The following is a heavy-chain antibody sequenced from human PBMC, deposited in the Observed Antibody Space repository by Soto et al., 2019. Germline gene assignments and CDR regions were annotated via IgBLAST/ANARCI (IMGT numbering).Heavy chain of an antibody. D-gene: IGHD3-22*01. CDR3: AKDKLGNYYDSSGYPDY. J-gene: IGHJ4*02. V-gene: IGHV3-23*01. Sequence: GGSLRLSCAASGFTFSSYAMSWVRQAPGKGLEWVSAISGSGGSTYYADSVKGRFTISRDNSKNTLYLQMNSLRAEDTAVYYCAKDKLGNYYDSSGYPDYWGQGTLVTVSS. CDR2: ISGSGGST. CDR1: GFTFSSYA.